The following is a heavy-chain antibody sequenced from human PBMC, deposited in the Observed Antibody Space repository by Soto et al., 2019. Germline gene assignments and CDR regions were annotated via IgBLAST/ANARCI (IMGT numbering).Heavy chain of an antibody. J-gene: IGHJ4*02. CDR3: ARDKFSGGYYYFDY. V-gene: IGHV3-30-3*01. Sequence: QVQLVESGGGVVQPGRSLRLSCAASGFTFSNYAMHWVRQAPGKGLGWVAVISYDGNNKYYADSVKGRFTISRDNSRNTLYLQMNTLRAEDTAGYYCARDKFSGGYYYFDYWGQGTLVTVSS. CDR2: ISYDGNNK. CDR1: GFTFSNYA. D-gene: IGHD3-22*01.